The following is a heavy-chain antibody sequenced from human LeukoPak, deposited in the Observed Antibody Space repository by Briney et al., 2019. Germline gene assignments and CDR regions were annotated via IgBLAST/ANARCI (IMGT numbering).Heavy chain of an antibody. V-gene: IGHV4-34*01. J-gene: IGHJ4*02. CDR1: GGSFSGYY. CDR3: ARAKEYCTNGVCYGTPLDY. D-gene: IGHD2-8*01. CDR2: INHSGST. Sequence: SETLSLTCAVYGGSFSGYYWSWIRQPPGKGLEWIGEINHSGSTNYNPSLKSRVTISVDTSKNQFSLKLSSVTAADTAVYYCARAKEYCTNGVCYGTPLDYWGQGTLVTVSS.